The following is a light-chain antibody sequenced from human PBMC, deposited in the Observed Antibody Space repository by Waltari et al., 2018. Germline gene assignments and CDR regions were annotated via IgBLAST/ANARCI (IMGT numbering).Light chain of an antibody. Sequence: QSVLTQPPSVSGAPGQRVTISCTGSSSNIGAGYDVHWYQQLPGTPPKLLIYGNSKRPAGVPDRFAGSKSGTSASLAITGLQAEDEADYYCQSYDSSLSGSVFGGGTKLTVL. J-gene: IGLJ2*01. CDR3: QSYDSSLSGSV. CDR2: GNS. CDR1: SSNIGAGYD. V-gene: IGLV1-40*01.